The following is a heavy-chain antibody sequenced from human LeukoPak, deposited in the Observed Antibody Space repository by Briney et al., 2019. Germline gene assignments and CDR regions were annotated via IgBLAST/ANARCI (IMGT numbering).Heavy chain of an antibody. CDR3: TRDSGH. Sequence: PGGSLRLSCAASGFTFSDHYMDWVRQAPGKGLQWVGRSRNKGNSYTTEYAASVKGRFTISRDDSKKSMYLQMNSLKTEDTAVYYCTRDSGHWGQGTLVTVSS. V-gene: IGHV3-72*01. CDR1: GFTFSDHY. D-gene: IGHD3-10*01. J-gene: IGHJ1*01. CDR2: SRNKGNSYTT.